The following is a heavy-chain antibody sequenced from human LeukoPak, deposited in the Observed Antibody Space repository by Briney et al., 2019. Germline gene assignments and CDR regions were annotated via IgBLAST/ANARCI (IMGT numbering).Heavy chain of an antibody. J-gene: IGHJ4*02. Sequence: ASVKVSCKASGYTFTGYYMHWVRQAPGQGLEWMGWINPNSGGTNYAQKFQGRVTTTRDTSISTAYMELSRLRSDDTAVYYCASTKSATGTIGYWGQGTLVTVSS. CDR2: INPNSGGT. V-gene: IGHV1-2*02. CDR1: GYTFTGYY. CDR3: ASTKSATGTIGY. D-gene: IGHD1-7*01.